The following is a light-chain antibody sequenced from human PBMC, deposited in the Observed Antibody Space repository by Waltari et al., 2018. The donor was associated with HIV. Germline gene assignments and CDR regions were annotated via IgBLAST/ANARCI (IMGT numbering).Light chain of an antibody. CDR2: WAS. CDR3: QQYYSSPLT. V-gene: IGKV4-1*01. CDR1: LRLLHRYNNKNY. J-gene: IGKJ4*01. Sequence: DIVMTQSPDSLAVPVGESAPINCKSSLRLLHRYNNKNYLAWCQQKQGQPPKLVIYWASTRESRVPDRFSGSGSGTDFTLTINNLRAEDVAVYYCQQYYSSPLTFGGGTKVEIK.